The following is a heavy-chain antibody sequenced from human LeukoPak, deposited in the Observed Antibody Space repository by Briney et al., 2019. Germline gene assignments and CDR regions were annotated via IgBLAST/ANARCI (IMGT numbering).Heavy chain of an antibody. D-gene: IGHD3-10*01. CDR1: GFTFSSYW. CDR3: ARVSSYGSGSYGDY. V-gene: IGHV3-7*01. CDR2: IKQDGSEK. J-gene: IGHJ4*02. Sequence: GGSLRLSCAASGFTFSSYWMSWVRQAPGKGLEWVANIKQDGSEKYYVDSVKGRFTISRDNAKNSLYLQMNSLRAEDTAVYYCARVSSYGSGSYGDYWGQGTLVTVSS.